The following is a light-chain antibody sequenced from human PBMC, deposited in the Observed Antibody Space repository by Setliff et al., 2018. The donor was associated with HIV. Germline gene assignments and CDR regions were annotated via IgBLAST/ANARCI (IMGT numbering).Light chain of an antibody. CDR1: SGDVGRYNL. CDR2: QAS. Sequence: QSVLTQPASVSGSPGPSITISCTGTSGDVGRYNLVSWYQQQPGKPPKLMIYQASKRPSGVSNRFSGSKSGNTASLTISGLQAEDEADYYCCSNTGSNTYVFGSGTKV. V-gene: IGLV2-23*01. CDR3: CSNTGSNTYV. J-gene: IGLJ1*01.